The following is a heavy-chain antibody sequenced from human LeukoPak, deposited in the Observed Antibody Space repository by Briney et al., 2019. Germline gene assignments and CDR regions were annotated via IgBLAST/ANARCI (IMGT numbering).Heavy chain of an antibody. CDR1: GFTFSSYS. CDR2: ISSSSSYI. D-gene: IGHD1-26*01. V-gene: IGHV3-21*01. Sequence: PGGSLRLSCAASGFTFSSYSMNWVRQAPGKGLEWVSSISSSSSYIYYADSVKGRFTISRDNAKNSLYLQMNSLRAEDTAVYYCASERVGATSPVDYWGQGTLVTVSS. CDR3: ASERVGATSPVDY. J-gene: IGHJ4*02.